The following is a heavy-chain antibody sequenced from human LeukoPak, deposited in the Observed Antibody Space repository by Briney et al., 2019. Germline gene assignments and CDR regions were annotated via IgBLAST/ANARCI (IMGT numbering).Heavy chain of an antibody. CDR1: GFTVSSNY. D-gene: IGHD4-17*01. CDR2: IYSGGST. Sequence: PGGSLRLSCAASGFTVSSNYMSWVRQAPGKGLEWVSVIYSGGSTYYADSVKGRFTISRDSSKNTLYLQMNSLRAEDTAVYYCATDYGDYVFDYWGQGTLVTVSS. J-gene: IGHJ4*02. CDR3: ATDYGDYVFDY. V-gene: IGHV3-53*01.